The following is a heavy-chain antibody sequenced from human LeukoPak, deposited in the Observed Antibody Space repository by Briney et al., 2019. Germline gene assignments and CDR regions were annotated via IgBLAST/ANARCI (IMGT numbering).Heavy chain of an antibody. J-gene: IGHJ4*02. CDR1: GYTFTSYD. Sequence: ASVKVSCKASGYTFTSYDINWVRQATGQGLEWMGWMNPNSGNTGYAQKFQGRVTMTRNTSISTAYMELSSLGSEDTAVYYCARAPGLVSYYDSSGYYYSGDFDYWGQGTLVTVSS. D-gene: IGHD3-22*01. CDR2: MNPNSGNT. CDR3: ARAPGLVSYYDSSGYYYSGDFDY. V-gene: IGHV1-8*01.